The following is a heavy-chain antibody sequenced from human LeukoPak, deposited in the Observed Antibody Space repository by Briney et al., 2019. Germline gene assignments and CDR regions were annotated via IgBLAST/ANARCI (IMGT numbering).Heavy chain of an antibody. CDR3: VSSSIAARQPFDY. CDR1: GGTFSSYA. Sequence: SVKVSCKASGGTFSSYAISWVRQAPGQGLEWMGGIIPIFGTANYAQKFQGRVTITADESTSTAYMELSSLRSEDTAVYYCVSSSIAARQPFDYWGQGTLVTVSS. D-gene: IGHD6-6*01. V-gene: IGHV1-69*13. CDR2: IIPIFGTA. J-gene: IGHJ4*02.